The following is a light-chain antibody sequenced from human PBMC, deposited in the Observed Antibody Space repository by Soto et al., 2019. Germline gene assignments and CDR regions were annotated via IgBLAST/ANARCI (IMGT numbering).Light chain of an antibody. V-gene: IGLV2-14*01. Sequence: QSALTQPASGTGSPGQSSSITNTRTSSDVGGYNYVSWYQQHPGKAPKLMIYDVSNRPSGVPNRFSGSKSGNTASLTISGLQAEDEADYYCSSYTSSSTLCVFGTGTKVTVL. CDR2: DVS. CDR3: SSYTSSSTLCV. CDR1: SSDVGGYNY. J-gene: IGLJ1*01.